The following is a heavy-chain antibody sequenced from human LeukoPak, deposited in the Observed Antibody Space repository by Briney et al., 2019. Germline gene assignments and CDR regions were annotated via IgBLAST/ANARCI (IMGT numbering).Heavy chain of an antibody. D-gene: IGHD5-12*01. Sequence: SVKVSCKASGYTCTGYYMHWVWQAPGQGLGWVGWINPNSGGTNYAQKFQGRVTMTRDTSISTTYMELSRLRSDDTAVYYCARARGYNSRYYYYYMDVWGKGTTVTVSS. V-gene: IGHV1-2*02. CDR1: GYTCTGYY. J-gene: IGHJ6*03. CDR3: ARARGYNSRYYYYYMDV. CDR2: INPNSGGT.